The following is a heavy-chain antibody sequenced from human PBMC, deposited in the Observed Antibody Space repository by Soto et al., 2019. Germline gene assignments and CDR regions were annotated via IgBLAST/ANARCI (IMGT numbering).Heavy chain of an antibody. V-gene: IGHV3-48*03. CDR2: ISNSGRTI. J-gene: IGHJ4*02. CDR3: VRVWRTFAVHILITETRYFDS. D-gene: IGHD3-16*01. CDR1: GFTLSNYE. Sequence: EVQLVESGGGLVQPGGSLRLSCAASGFTLSNYEMNWVRQAPGKGLEWVSYISNSGRTIYYADSVKGRFTISRDNAQNSVFLQMDSLRAEDTALYYCVRVWRTFAVHILITETRYFDSWGQGTLVAVSS.